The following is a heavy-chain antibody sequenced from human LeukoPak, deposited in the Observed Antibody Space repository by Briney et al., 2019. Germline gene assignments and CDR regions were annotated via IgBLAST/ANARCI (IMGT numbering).Heavy chain of an antibody. CDR2: INHSGST. D-gene: IGHD6-19*01. J-gene: IGHJ6*02. CDR3: ARVVAGDPGSSYYYYYYGMDV. Sequence: PSETLSLTCAVYGGSFSGYYWSWIRQPPGKGLEWIGEINHSGSTNYNPSLKSRVTISVDTSKNQFSLKLSSVTAAGTAVYYCARVVAGDPGSSYYYYYYGMDVWGQGTTVTVSS. V-gene: IGHV4-34*01. CDR1: GGSFSGYY.